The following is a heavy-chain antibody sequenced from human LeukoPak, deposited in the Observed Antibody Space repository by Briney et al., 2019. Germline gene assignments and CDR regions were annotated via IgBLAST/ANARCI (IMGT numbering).Heavy chain of an antibody. CDR2: IKSKTDGGTT. CDR3: ASSWAR. Sequence: AASGLTFSKAWMSWVRQAPGKGLEWVGRIKSKTDGGTTDYAAPVKGRFTISRDDSKNTLYLQMNNLKTEDTAVYYCASSWARWGQGTLVTVAS. J-gene: IGHJ4*02. CDR1: GLTFSKAW. V-gene: IGHV3-15*01. D-gene: IGHD3-16*01.